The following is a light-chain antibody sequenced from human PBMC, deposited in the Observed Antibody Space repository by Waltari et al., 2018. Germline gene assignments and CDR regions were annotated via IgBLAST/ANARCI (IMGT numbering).Light chain of an antibody. V-gene: IGLV3-21*02. CDR1: KIGSKN. CDR3: QVWDSGTNHYV. J-gene: IGLJ1*01. CDR2: DDG. Sequence: SYELTQPPSVSVAPGQTARITCDGDKIGSKNVHWYQQQPGQAPGLVVHDDGDRPSGIPGRFSGSNSGNTAALTISRVDAGDEAEYYCQVWDSGTNHYVFGTVTKVTVL.